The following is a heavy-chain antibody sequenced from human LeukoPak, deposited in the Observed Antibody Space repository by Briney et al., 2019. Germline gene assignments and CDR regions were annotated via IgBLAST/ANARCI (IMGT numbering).Heavy chain of an antibody. D-gene: IGHD2-15*01. V-gene: IGHV3-30*18. CDR2: ISYDRSNK. J-gene: IGHJ4*02. CDR1: GFTFSSYG. Sequence: PGRSLRLSCAASGFTFSSYGMHWVRQAPGKGLEWVAVISYDRSNKYYADSVKGRFTISRDNSKNTLYLQMNSLRAEDTAVYYCAKDGGYCSGGSCWRGLDYWGQGTLVTVSS. CDR3: AKDGGYCSGGSCWRGLDY.